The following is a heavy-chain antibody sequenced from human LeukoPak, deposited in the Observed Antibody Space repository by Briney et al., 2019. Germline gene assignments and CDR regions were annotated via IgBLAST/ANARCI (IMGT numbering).Heavy chain of an antibody. CDR2: IYDSGST. V-gene: IGHV4-59*01. D-gene: IGHD3-22*01. Sequence: PSETLSLTCTVSSGSLSSYYWSWIRQPPGKGLEWIGYIYDSGSTNYNPSLKSRVTISVDTSKKQFSLKLTSVTAADTAVYYCARGPTYYDSIGYPTYYFDYWGQGTLVTVSS. CDR3: ARGPTYYDSIGYPTYYFDY. CDR1: SGSLSSYY. J-gene: IGHJ4*02.